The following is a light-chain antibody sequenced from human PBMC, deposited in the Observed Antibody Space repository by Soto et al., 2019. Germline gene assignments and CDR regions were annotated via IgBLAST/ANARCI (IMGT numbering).Light chain of an antibody. V-gene: IGKV1-27*01. CDR3: QRYKSAPPLFT. Sequence: DIQMTQSPSSLSASVGDRVTITCRASQDISNSLAWYQQKPGKVPKLVIYAASTLQSGVPSRFSGSGSGTXXTLTISSLQPEDVATYYCQRYKSAPPLFTFGPGTKVEIK. J-gene: IGKJ3*01. CDR2: AAS. CDR1: QDISNS.